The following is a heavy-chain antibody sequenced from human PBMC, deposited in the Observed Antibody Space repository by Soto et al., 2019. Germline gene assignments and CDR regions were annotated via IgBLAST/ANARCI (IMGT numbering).Heavy chain of an antibody. D-gene: IGHD6-13*01. CDR3: ARLARYTSPDY. CDR2: ISAYNGNT. J-gene: IGHJ4*02. V-gene: IGHV1-18*01. Sequence: GASVKVSYKASGYTFPSYGISWVRQAPGQGLEWMGWISAYNGNTNYAQKLQGRLTMTTDTSTSTAYMELRSLRSDDTAMYYCARLARYTSPDYRGQGTLVTVSS. CDR1: GYTFPSYG.